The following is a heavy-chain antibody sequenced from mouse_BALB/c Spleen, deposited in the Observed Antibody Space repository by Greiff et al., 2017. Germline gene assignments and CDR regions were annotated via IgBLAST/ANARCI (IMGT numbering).Heavy chain of an antibody. J-gene: IGHJ4*01. CDR2: ISYSGST. CDR1: GFSITSDYA. CDR3: ARWLLRGYYAMDY. D-gene: IGHD2-3*01. Sequence: EVQLQQSGPGLVKPSQSLSLTCTVTGFSITSDYAWYWIRQFPGNLLEWMGYISYSGSTSYNPSLKSRISITRDTSKNQFFLQLNSVTTEDTATYYCARWLLRGYYAMDYWGQGTSVTVSS. V-gene: IGHV3-2*02.